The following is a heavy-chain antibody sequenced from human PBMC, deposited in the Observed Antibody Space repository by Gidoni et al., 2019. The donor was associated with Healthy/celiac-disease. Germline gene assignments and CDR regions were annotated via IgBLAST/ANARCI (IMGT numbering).Heavy chain of an antibody. V-gene: IGHV1-8*01. CDR1: GYTFTSYD. CDR3: ARGFITMVRGVPKTNWFDP. CDR2: MNPNSGNT. Sequence: QVQLVQSGAEVKKPGASVKVSCTASGYTFTSYDINWVRQATGQGLEWMGWMNPNSGNTGYAQKFQGRVTMTRNTSISTAYMELSSLRSEDTAVYYCARGFITMVRGVPKTNWFDPWGQGTLVTVSS. J-gene: IGHJ5*02. D-gene: IGHD3-10*01.